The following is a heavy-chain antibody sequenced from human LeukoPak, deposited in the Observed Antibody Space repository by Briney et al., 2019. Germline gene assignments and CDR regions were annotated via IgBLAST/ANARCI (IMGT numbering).Heavy chain of an antibody. D-gene: IGHD2-2*01. CDR1: GFTVSSNY. V-gene: IGHV3-53*01. CDR3: ATEKPAAIDNYYYGMDV. J-gene: IGHJ6*02. CDR2: IYSGGST. Sequence: PGGSLRLSCAASGFTVSSNYMSWVRQAPGKGLEWVSVIYSGGSTYYADSVKGRFTISRDNSKNTLYLQMNSLRAEDTAVYYCATEKPAAIDNYYYGMDVWGQGTTVTVSS.